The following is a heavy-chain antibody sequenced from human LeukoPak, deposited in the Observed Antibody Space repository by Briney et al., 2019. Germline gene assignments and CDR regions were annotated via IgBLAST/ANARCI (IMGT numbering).Heavy chain of an antibody. CDR1: GFTFSSYE. CDR2: ISSSSSTI. D-gene: IGHD6-13*01. J-gene: IGHJ6*03. V-gene: IGHV3-48*01. CDR3: ARDWVAAAGSYYMDV. Sequence: GGSLRLSCAASGFTFSSYEMNWVRQAPGKGLEWVSYISSSSSTIYYADSVKGRFTISRDNSKNMLYLQMNSLRAEDTAVYYCARDWVAAAGSYYMDVWGKGTTVTISS.